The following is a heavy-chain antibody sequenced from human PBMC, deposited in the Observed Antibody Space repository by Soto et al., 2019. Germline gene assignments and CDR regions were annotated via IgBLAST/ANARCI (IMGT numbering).Heavy chain of an antibody. V-gene: IGHV5-51*01. D-gene: IGHD3-16*01. CDR3: FRGGVTSRTFDY. CDR1: GYIIKNYW. Sequence: GESLKISCKASGYIIKNYWIGWVCQMPGQGLEWMGIIFPDDSDTRYSPSFQGHVTISVDKSISTAYVQWSSLKASDSAIYYCFRGGVTSRTFDYWGQGTPVTVS. CDR2: IFPDDSDT. J-gene: IGHJ4*02.